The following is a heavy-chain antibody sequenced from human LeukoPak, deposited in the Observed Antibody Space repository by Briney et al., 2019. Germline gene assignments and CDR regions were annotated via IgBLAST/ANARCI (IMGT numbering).Heavy chain of an antibody. CDR2: MPVDEKVSDNAIR. D-gene: IGHD3-3*01. CDR3: ARLTLTGVAGRGWFDA. V-gene: IGHV4-39*01. CDR1: GDAISDSARC. J-gene: IGHJ5*02. Sequence: PESLCPTCSVSGDAISDSARCCGWIRQLPGKWLEWVGTMPVDEKVSDNAIRSYNPSLKGRVTISAEKCKNQLSLKVKSVTAADTASYYCARLTLTGVAGRGWFDAWGQGTLVIVSS.